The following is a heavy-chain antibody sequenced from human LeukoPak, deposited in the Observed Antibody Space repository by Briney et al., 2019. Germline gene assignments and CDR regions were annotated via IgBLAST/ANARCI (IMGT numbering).Heavy chain of an antibody. V-gene: IGHV3-23*01. CDR3: AKEGGYCSSSSCSDYFDY. CDR2: ISGSGGST. Sequence: GSLRLSCAASGFIFGNHAMSWVRQAPGKGLEWVSTISGSGGSTYYADSVKGRCTISRDNSKGTLYLQVNSLRADDTAVYYCAKEGGYCSSSSCSDYFDYWGQGSLVTVSS. CDR1: GFIFGNHA. J-gene: IGHJ4*02. D-gene: IGHD2-2*01.